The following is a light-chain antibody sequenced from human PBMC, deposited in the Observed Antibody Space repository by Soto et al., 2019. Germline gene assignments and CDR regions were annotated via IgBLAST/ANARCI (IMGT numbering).Light chain of an antibody. CDR3: QQRSDWPWT. CDR1: ESVTDY. CDR2: DVS. J-gene: IGKJ1*01. V-gene: IGKV3-11*01. Sequence: EIVLTQSASTLSLSPGERGTLSCRASESVTDYLAWYQQKPGQAPRLLVYDVSNRAAGIPTRFSGGGSGTDFTLTISNVEPEDFAVYYCQQRSDWPWTFGQGTKVDIK.